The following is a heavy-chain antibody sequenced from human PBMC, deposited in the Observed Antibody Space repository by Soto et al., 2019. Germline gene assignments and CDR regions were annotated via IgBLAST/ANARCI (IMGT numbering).Heavy chain of an antibody. V-gene: IGHV1-18*01. CDR1: GYTFTSYG. J-gene: IGHJ6*02. CDR2: ISAYNGNT. D-gene: IGHD3-22*01. CDR3: ARYRYDSSGYYYYYYYYGMDV. Sequence: ASVKVSCKASGYTFTSYGISWVRQAPGQGLEWMGWISAYNGNTNYAQKLKGRVTMPTDTSTSTAYMELRSLRSDDTAVYYCARYRYDSSGYYYYYYYYGMDVWGQGTTVTVSS.